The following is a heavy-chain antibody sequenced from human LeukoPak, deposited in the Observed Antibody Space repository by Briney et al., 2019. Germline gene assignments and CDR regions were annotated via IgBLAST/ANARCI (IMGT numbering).Heavy chain of an antibody. Sequence: GGSLRLSCAASGFTFSSYAMHWVRQAPGKGLEYVSAISSNGGSTYYADSVKGRFTISRDNSKNTLYLQVGSLRAEDTTVYYCARSKRNYYYGMDVWGQGTTVTVSS. CDR1: GFTFSSYA. D-gene: IGHD4-11*01. J-gene: IGHJ6*02. CDR3: ARSKRNYYYGMDV. CDR2: ISSNGGST. V-gene: IGHV3-64*02.